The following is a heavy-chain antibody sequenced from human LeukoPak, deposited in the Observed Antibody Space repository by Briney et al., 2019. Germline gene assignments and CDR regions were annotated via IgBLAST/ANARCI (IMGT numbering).Heavy chain of an antibody. D-gene: IGHD1-26*01. J-gene: IGHJ2*01. Sequence: PSETLSLTCTVSGGSISSYYWSWTRQPPGKGLEWIAYFYYSGSTDYNPSLKSRVTISVDTSKNQFSLKLSSVTAADTAVYYRARRRVGASDWYFDLWGRGTLVTVSS. V-gene: IGHV4-59*08. CDR3: ARRRVGASDWYFDL. CDR1: GGSISSYY. CDR2: FYYSGST.